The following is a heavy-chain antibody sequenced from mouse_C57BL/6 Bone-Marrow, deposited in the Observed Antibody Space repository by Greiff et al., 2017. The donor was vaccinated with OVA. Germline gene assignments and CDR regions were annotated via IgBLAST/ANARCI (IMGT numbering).Heavy chain of an antibody. Sequence: QVQLQQPGAELVKPGASVKMSCKASGYTFTSYWITWVKQRPGQGLEWIGDIYPGSGRTNYNEKFKSKATLTVETSSSTAYMQLSSLTSEDSAVYYGARSGITAVEGDFAMDYWGQGTSVTVSS. CDR3: ARSGITAVEGDFAMDY. CDR1: GYTFTSYW. D-gene: IGHD1-1*01. J-gene: IGHJ4*01. V-gene: IGHV1-55*01. CDR2: IYPGSGRT.